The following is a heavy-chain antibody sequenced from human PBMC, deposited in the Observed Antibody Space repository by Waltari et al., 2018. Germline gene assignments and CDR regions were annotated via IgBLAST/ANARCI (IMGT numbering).Heavy chain of an antibody. CDR3: VTDVETLVGRD. CDR1: GFIFTSAW. D-gene: IGHD1-26*01. J-gene: IGHJ4*02. CDR2: INNDGSGT. V-gene: IGHV3-74*01. Sequence: EVQLVEAGGGLVRPGGALRLSGTASGFIFTSAWMHWVRQAPGKGLVWVSRINNDGSGTSYADSVMGRFTISRDNAKDTVYLQMDSLRVEDTAVYYCVTDVETLVGRDWGQGTLVTVST.